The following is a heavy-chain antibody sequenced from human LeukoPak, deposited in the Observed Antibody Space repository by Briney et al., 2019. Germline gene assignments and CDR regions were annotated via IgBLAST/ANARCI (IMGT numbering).Heavy chain of an antibody. J-gene: IGHJ4*02. CDR1: GFTFSTYA. V-gene: IGHV3-23*01. CDR3: AKDLPTVNTRIYFYY. CDR2: ISGNGGSA. Sequence: GGSLRLFCAASGFTFSTYALSWVRQAPGKGLEWVSSISGNGGSAYYTDSVKGRFTISRDNSKNTLYLQMNSLRAEDTAVYYCAKDLPTVNTRIYFYYWGQGTLVTVSS. D-gene: IGHD4-17*01.